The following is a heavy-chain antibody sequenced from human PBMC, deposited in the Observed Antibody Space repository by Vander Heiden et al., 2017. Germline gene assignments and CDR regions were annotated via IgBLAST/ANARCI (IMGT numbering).Heavy chain of an antibody. J-gene: IGHJ3*02. CDR3: ARSPYSGNYYGAFDI. CDR2: ISYDGSNK. CDR1: GFNFSTYV. D-gene: IGHD1-26*01. V-gene: IGHV3-30*03. Sequence: QVQLVESGGGVGQPGRSLRLSCAASGFNFSTYVMNWVRQAPGKGLEWVAVISYDGSNKYYADSVKGRFTISRDNSKNTLYLQMDNLRAEDTAVYYCARSPYSGNYYGAFDIWGQGTMVTVSS.